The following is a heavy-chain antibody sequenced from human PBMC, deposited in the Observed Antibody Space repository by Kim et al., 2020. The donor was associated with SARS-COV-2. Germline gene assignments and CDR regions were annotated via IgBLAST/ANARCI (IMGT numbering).Heavy chain of an antibody. CDR2: ISAYNGNT. D-gene: IGHD3-10*01. Sequence: ASVKVSCKASGYTFTSYGISWVRQAPGQGLEWMGWISAYNGNTNYAQKLQGRVTMTTDTSTSTAYMELRSLRSDDTAVYYCAREGRMVRGVINVDYYYGMDVWGQGTTVTVSS. CDR3: AREGRMVRGVINVDYYYGMDV. CDR1: GYTFTSYG. J-gene: IGHJ6*02. V-gene: IGHV1-18*01.